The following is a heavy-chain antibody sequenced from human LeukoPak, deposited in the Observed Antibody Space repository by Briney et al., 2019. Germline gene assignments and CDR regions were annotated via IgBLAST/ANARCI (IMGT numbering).Heavy chain of an antibody. V-gene: IGHV3-7*01. J-gene: IGHJ4*01. CDR1: GFTFSSYW. Sequence: GGSLRLSCAASGFTFSSYWMSWVRQAPGKGLEWVATIRQDGSQKYCADSVTGRFTISRDKAKTSLYLQMNSLRAEDTAVYYCARESGAVTSEVDFDYWGQGTPVTVSS. D-gene: IGHD4-17*01. CDR2: IRQDGSQK. CDR3: ARESGAVTSEVDFDY.